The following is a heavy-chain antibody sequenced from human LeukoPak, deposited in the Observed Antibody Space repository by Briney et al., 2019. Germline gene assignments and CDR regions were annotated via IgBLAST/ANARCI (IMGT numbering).Heavy chain of an antibody. D-gene: IGHD4-11*01. CDR2: ISSSGSTI. J-gene: IGHJ4*02. V-gene: IGHV3-11*01. Sequence: GGSLRLSCAASGFTFSDYYMSWIRQAPGKGLEWVSYISSSGSTIYYADSVKGRFTISRDNAKNSLYLQMNSLRAEDTAVYYCARDFPLPDYSNSYFDYWGQGTLVTVSS. CDR1: GFTFSDYY. CDR3: ARDFPLPDYSNSYFDY.